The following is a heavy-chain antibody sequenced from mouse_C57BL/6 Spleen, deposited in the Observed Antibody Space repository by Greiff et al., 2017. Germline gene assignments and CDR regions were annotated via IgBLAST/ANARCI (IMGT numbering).Heavy chain of an antibody. CDR3: ASTQTAQVPSFPS. CDR2: ISSGSSTN. CDR1: GFTFSDYG. Sequence: EVHLVESGGGLVKPGGSLKISCAASGFTFSDYGMHWVRQAPEKGLEWVAYISSGSSTNYYADTVKGRFTISRDNAKNTLFLQMTSLRSSATSMYYCASTQTAQVPSFPSWGQCAPLSVSS. D-gene: IGHD3-2*02. J-gene: IGHJ2*01. V-gene: IGHV5-17*01.